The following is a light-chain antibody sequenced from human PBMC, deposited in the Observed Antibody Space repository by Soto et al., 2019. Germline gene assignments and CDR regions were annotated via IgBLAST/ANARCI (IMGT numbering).Light chain of an antibody. J-gene: IGLJ1*01. CDR3: SSYTTSNTRQIA. CDR2: DVS. V-gene: IGLV2-14*03. Sequence: QSALTQPASVSGSPGQSINISCTGTSSDVGGYNYVSWYQHHPGKAPKLIIYDVSNRPSGVSNPFSGSKSGNTASLTISGLQPEDEADYYCSSYTTSNTRQIAFGPGTKVTVL. CDR1: SSDVGGYNY.